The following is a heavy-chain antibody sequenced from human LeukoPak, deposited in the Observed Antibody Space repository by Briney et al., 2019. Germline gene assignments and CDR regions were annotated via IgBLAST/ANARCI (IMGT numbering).Heavy chain of an antibody. Sequence: PSETLSLTCTVSGASISNYYWSWVRQPPGKGLEWIAYIYYSGSTNYNPSLKSRVTISVDTSRHQMSLKLSSVTAADTAVYYCARVRSGWYSFDYWGRGTLVTVSS. J-gene: IGHJ4*02. CDR2: IYYSGST. D-gene: IGHD6-19*01. V-gene: IGHV4-59*01. CDR1: GASISNYY. CDR3: ARVRSGWYSFDY.